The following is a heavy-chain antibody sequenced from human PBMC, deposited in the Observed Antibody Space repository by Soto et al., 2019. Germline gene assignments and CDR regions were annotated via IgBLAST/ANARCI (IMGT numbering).Heavy chain of an antibody. V-gene: IGHV3-21*02. D-gene: IGHD6-13*01. CDR3: TRDASRDSSARGWFDP. J-gene: IGHJ5*02. Sequence: EVQLVESGGGLVKPGGSLRLSCAASGLPFRSFTMNWVRQAPGKGLEWVSTISSNSAYIYYTDALRGRFTISRDNAKNSLHLQMNSLRAEDTAVYYCTRDASRDSSARGWFDPWGPGTLVTVSS. CDR1: GLPFRSFT. CDR2: ISSNSAYI.